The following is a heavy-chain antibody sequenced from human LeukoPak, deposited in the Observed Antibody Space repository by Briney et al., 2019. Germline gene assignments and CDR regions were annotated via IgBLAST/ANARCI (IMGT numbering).Heavy chain of an antibody. V-gene: IGHV3-21*01. Sequence: GGSLRLSCAASGFTFSSYSMNWVRQAPEKGLEWVSSISSSSSYIYYADSVKGRFTISRDNAKNSLYLQMNSLRAEDTAVYYCARGKGGSFPPGLIDYWGQGTLVTVSS. D-gene: IGHD1-26*01. CDR2: ISSSSSYI. CDR1: GFTFSSYS. J-gene: IGHJ4*02. CDR3: ARGKGGSFPPGLIDY.